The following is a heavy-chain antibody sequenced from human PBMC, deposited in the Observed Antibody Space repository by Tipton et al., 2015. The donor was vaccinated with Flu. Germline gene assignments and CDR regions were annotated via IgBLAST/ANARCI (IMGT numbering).Heavy chain of an antibody. J-gene: IGHJ4*02. CDR1: GFTFSSYS. CDR2: ISSSSSYI. V-gene: IGHV3-21*01. CDR3: ARGSSTVTRYFDY. D-gene: IGHD4-17*01. Sequence: SLRLSCAASGFTFSSYSMNWVRQAPGKGLEWVSSISSSSSYIYYADSVKGRFTISRDNAKNSLYLQMNSLRAEDTAVYYCARGSSTVTRYFDYWGQGTLVTVSS.